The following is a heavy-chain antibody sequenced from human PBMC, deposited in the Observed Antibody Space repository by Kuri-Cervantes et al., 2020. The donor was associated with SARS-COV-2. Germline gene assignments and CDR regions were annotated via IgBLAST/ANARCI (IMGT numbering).Heavy chain of an antibody. Sequence: GSLRLSCAASGFTFSSYAMHWVRQAPGKGLEWVAVISYDGSNKYYADSVKGRFTISRDNSKNTLYLQMDSLRAEDTALYYCARDMVIGPAAYVFDYWGQGILVTVSS. V-gene: IGHV3-30*04. CDR1: GFTFSSYA. CDR2: ISYDGSNK. J-gene: IGHJ4*02. CDR3: ARDMVIGPAAYVFDY. D-gene: IGHD2-2*01.